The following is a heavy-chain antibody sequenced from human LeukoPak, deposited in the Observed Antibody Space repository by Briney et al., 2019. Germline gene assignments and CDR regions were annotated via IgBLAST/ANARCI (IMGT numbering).Heavy chain of an antibody. V-gene: IGHV3-7*03. CDR2: IKHDGSAQ. Sequence: GGSLRLSCAASGFTFSRYWMNWVRQAPGKGPEWVANIKHDGSAQNYVDSVKGRFTISRDNSKNTLYLQMNSLKAEDAALYYCAKGNYGERIDYWGPGTLVTVSS. CDR1: GFTFSRYW. D-gene: IGHD4-17*01. J-gene: IGHJ4*02. CDR3: AKGNYGERIDY.